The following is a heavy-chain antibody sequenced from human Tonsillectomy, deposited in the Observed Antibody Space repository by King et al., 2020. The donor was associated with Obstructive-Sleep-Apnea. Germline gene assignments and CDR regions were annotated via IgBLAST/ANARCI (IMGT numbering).Heavy chain of an antibody. CDR3: ARGKGTTVTKDDY. CDR1: GFTFSTYS. D-gene: IGHD4-17*01. CDR2: ISSGSGSI. Sequence: VQLVESGGGLVQPGGSLRLSCAASGFTFSTYSMNWVRQAPGKGLEWVSYISSGSGSIFYADSVKGRFTISRDNAKNSLYLQMNSLRAEDTAVSYCARGKGTTVTKDDYWGQGTLVTVSS. J-gene: IGHJ4*02. V-gene: IGHV3-48*04.